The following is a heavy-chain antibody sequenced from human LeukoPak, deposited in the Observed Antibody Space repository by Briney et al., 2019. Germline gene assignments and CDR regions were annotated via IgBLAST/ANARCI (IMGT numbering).Heavy chain of an antibody. Sequence: GGPLRLSCAASGFTLSNAWMSWVRPPPGKGLEWVVRIKSKTDGGPTDYAATVKGRFTISRDNSKNTLYLQMNSLKTEDTAVYYCTTDCPTIFGVNCLDYWGQGTLVTVSS. J-gene: IGHJ4*02. CDR3: TTDCPTIFGVNCLDY. CDR1: GFTLSNAW. CDR2: IKSKTDGGPT. D-gene: IGHD3-3*01. V-gene: IGHV3-15*01.